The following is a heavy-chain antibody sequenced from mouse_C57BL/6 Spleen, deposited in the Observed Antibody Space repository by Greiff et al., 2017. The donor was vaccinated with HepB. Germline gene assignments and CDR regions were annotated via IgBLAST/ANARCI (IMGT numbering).Heavy chain of an antibody. CDR3: VSITTVVENYYAMDY. D-gene: IGHD1-1*01. V-gene: IGHV10-3*01. J-gene: IGHJ4*01. Sequence: EVQRVESGGGLVQPKGSLKLSCAASGFTFNTYAMHWVRQAPGKGLEWVARIRSKSSNYATYYADSVKDRFTISRDDSQSMLYLQMNNLKTEDTAMYYCVSITTVVENYYAMDYWGQGTSVTVSS. CDR2: IRSKSSNYAT. CDR1: GFTFNTYA.